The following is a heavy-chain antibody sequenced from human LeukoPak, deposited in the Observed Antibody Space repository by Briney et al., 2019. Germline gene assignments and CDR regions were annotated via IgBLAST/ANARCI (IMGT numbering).Heavy chain of an antibody. Sequence: ASVKVSCKASGYTFTSYDINWVRQATGQGREWMGWTNPNSGYTGYAQKFQGRVTITRNTAISTAYMELSSLRSEDTAVYYCARVAGSIDYWGQGTLVTVSS. CDR1: GYTFTSYD. CDR2: TNPNSGYT. V-gene: IGHV1-8*03. J-gene: IGHJ4*02. D-gene: IGHD6-19*01. CDR3: ARVAGSIDY.